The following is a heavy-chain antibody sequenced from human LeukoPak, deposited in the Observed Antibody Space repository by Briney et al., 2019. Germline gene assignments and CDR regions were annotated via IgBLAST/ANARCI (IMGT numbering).Heavy chain of an antibody. CDR3: AKDRYSYAFEYFES. CDR2: ISNDESKK. V-gene: IGHV3-30*18. Sequence: GGSLRLSCAASGFTFSSYAMSWVRQAPGKGLEWVAVISNDESKKYYADSVKGRFTISRDNSKNTLSLQVSSLRAEDTAVYYCAKDRYSYAFEYFESWGQGTLVTVSS. J-gene: IGHJ4*02. CDR1: GFTFSSYA. D-gene: IGHD3-16*01.